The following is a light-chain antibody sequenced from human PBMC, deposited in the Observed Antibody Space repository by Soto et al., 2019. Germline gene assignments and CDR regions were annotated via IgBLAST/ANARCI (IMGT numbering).Light chain of an antibody. CDR1: SSDVGGYNY. J-gene: IGLJ1*01. V-gene: IGLV2-8*01. CDR2: EVS. Sequence: QSVLTQPPSASGSPGQSVTISCTGTSSDVGGYNYVSWYQQHPGKAPKLIISEVSKRPSGVPRRFSGSKSGNTASLTVSGLQAVDEADYYCSSYSDTNICVFGTGTKVTV. CDR3: SSYSDTNICV.